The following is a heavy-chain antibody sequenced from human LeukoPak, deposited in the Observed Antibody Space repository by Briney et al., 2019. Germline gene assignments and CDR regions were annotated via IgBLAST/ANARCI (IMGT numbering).Heavy chain of an antibody. CDR2: IYYGENT. Sequence: SETLSLTCAVYGGSFSGDYWSWIRQPPGKGLEWIWNIYYGENTYYNPSLKSRVTISIDTSKNQFYLKLSSLTAADTAVYYCARRDDSSGYHKIFDYWGPGTLVTVSS. CDR3: ARRDDSSGYHKIFDY. J-gene: IGHJ4*02. D-gene: IGHD3-22*01. V-gene: IGHV4-34*01. CDR1: GGSFSGDY.